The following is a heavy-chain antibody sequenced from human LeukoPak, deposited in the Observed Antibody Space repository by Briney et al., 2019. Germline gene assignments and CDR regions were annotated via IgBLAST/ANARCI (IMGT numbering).Heavy chain of an antibody. J-gene: IGHJ3*02. D-gene: IGHD3-10*01. CDR1: GFTVSSNY. CDR3: AGDLMVRGVAEPHDAFDI. CDR2: IYSGGST. Sequence: GGSLRLSCAASGFTVSSNYMSWVRQAPGKGLEWVSVIYSGGSTYYAGSVKGRFTISRDNSKNTLYLQMNSLRAEDTAVYYCAGDLMVRGVAEPHDAFDIWGQGTMVTVSS. V-gene: IGHV3-66*01.